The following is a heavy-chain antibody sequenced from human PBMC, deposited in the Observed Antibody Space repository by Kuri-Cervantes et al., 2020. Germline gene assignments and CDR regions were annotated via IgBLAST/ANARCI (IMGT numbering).Heavy chain of an antibody. V-gene: IGHV3-9*01. CDR3: AREQVAGNPNDAFDI. CDR1: GFTFSSSW. D-gene: IGHD6-19*01. CDR2: ISWNSGSI. Sequence: GGSLRLSCAASGFTFSSSWMHWVRQAPGKGLEWVSGISWNSGSIGYADSVKGRFTISRDNAKNSLYLQMNSLRAEDTALYYCAREQVAGNPNDAFDIWGQGTMVTVSS. J-gene: IGHJ3*02.